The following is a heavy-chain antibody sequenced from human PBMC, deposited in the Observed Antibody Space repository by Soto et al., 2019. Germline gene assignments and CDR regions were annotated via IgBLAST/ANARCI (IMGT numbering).Heavy chain of an antibody. Sequence: EVQLVESGGNLVQPGGSLRLSCAASGFTFSDFWMSWVRRAPGRGLEWVANRKEDGSETYYVDSVEGRFTISRDNAKKSLYLQMNSLRAEDTALYYCARGGSHSSDSWGQGALVTVSS. CDR2: RKEDGSET. D-gene: IGHD1-26*01. CDR1: GFTFSDFW. CDR3: ARGGSHSSDS. V-gene: IGHV3-7*05. J-gene: IGHJ4*02.